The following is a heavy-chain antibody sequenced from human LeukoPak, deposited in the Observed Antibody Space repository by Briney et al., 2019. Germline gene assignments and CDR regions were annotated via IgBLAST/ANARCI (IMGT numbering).Heavy chain of an antibody. CDR1: GGSIRSYY. Sequence: SETLSLTCTVSGGSIRSYYWTWIRQPPGKGLEWIGYMYHSGTTEYNPSLKSRVTISVDMSKNQFSLRLSSVTAADTAVYYCASRIAVAVNDAFDIWGQGTMVTVSS. D-gene: IGHD6-13*01. V-gene: IGHV4-59*01. CDR3: ASRIAVAVNDAFDI. J-gene: IGHJ3*02. CDR2: MYHSGTT.